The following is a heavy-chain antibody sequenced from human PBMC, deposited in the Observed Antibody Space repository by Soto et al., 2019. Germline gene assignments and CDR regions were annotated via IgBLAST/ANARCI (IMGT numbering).Heavy chain of an antibody. J-gene: IGHJ4*02. V-gene: IGHV4-34*01. Sequence: PSETLSLRCAVYGGSFSGYYCCLIRQPPGKGLECIWEINHSGSTNYNPSLKSRVTISVDTSKNQFSLKLSSVTAADTAVYYCARGPRKLWLGYWGQGTLVTVSS. CDR2: INHSGST. D-gene: IGHD3-10*01. CDR3: ARGPRKLWLGY. CDR1: GGSFSGYY.